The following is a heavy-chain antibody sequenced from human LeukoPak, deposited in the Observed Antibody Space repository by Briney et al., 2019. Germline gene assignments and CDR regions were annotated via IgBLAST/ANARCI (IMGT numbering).Heavy chain of an antibody. D-gene: IGHD3-10*01. J-gene: IGHJ4*02. CDR1: GFTFSNYN. V-gene: IGHV3-21*01. Sequence: GGSLRLSCAASGFTFSNYNMEWVPQAPGKGLGWVSSISTTSTYIYYADSVTGRFTISRDNAKNSLFLQMNSLRAEDTAVYYCARLLGGGFGKYYFDYWGQGTLVTVSS. CDR3: ARLLGGGFGKYYFDY. CDR2: ISTTSTYI.